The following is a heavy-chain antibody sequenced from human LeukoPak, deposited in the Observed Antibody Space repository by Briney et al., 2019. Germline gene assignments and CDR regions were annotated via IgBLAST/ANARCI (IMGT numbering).Heavy chain of an antibody. CDR1: GGSISSKNW. Sequence: SETLSLTCAVSGGSISSKNWWSWVRQPPGKGLEWIGEIYHGGSTNYNPSLKSRVTISVDKSKNQFSLKLSSVTAADTAMYYCARIRGYGSDYYYYYMDVWDKGTTVTVSS. CDR2: IYHGGST. CDR3: ARIRGYGSDYYYYYMDV. V-gene: IGHV4-4*02. D-gene: IGHD6-19*01. J-gene: IGHJ6*03.